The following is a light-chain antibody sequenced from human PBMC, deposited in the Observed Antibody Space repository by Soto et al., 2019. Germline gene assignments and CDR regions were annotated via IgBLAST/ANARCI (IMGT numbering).Light chain of an antibody. CDR3: QQYNSYGT. CDR1: EAIRSA. CDR2: AAS. J-gene: IGKJ1*01. V-gene: IGKV1-13*02. Sequence: AIQLTQSPSSLSASVGDRVTITCRASEAIRSALGWYQQKPGKVPKLLIYAASILQSGVPSRFSGSGSGTDFTLTISSLQPDDVATYYCQQYNSYGTFGQGTKVEIK.